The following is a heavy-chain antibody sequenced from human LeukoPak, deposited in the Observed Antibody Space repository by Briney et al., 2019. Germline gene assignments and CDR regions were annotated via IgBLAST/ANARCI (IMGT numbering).Heavy chain of an antibody. CDR3: ARMSGSRLPGN. CDR2: ISNSGSAK. D-gene: IGHD3-3*01. J-gene: IGHJ4*02. CDR1: RFSFSNHS. V-gene: IGHV3-48*01. Sequence: GGSLKLSCAASRFSFSNHSMNWVRQAPGKGLEWVSYISNSGSAKYYAASVKGRFTISRDNGKNSLYLQMNSLRAEDTAMYYCARMSGSRLPGNWGQGTLVTVSS.